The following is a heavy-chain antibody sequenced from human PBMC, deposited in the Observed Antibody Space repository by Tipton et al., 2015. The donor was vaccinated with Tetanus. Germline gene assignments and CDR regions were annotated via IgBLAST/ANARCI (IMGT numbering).Heavy chain of an antibody. CDR2: IWNDGSYK. J-gene: IGHJ6*02. D-gene: IGHD5-18*01. V-gene: IGHV3-33*08. Sequence: LSLTCAVYGGSLSGYHWSWIRQPPGKGLEWVAAIWNDGSYKYYADSVKGRFTVSRDNSKNTLYLEMNSLRAEDTAVYYCARVGISQNAYSYVYHGLDVWGQGTTVTVSS. CDR1: GGSLSGYH. CDR3: ARVGISQNAYSYVYHGLDV.